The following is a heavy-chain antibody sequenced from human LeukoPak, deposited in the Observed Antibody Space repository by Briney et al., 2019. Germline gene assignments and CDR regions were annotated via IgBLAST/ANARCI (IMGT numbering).Heavy chain of an antibody. CDR3: ARSRTSSPCDKNVDF. CDR2: ISSSINYI. Sequence: GGSLRLSSAASGFTFSSYTMSWVREAPGKGLEWVSSISSSINYIYHADSVKGRFTISRDDAQNSVYLQMNSLKDEDTAVYYCARSRTSSPCDKNVDFWGQGTLVIVSS. CDR1: GFTFSSYT. D-gene: IGHD1-14*01. V-gene: IGHV3-21*01. J-gene: IGHJ4*02.